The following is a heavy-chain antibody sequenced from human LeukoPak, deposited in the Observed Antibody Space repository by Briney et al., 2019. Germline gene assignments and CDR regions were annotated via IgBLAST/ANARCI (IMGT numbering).Heavy chain of an antibody. J-gene: IGHJ6*02. D-gene: IGHD4-11*01. V-gene: IGHV3-21*01. CDR2: VSSSSTYI. Sequence: GGSLRLSCAASGFTFSSYTMNWVRQAPGKGLEWVSTVSSSSTYIYYADSVKGRFTISRDNAKSSLYLQMNSLRAEDTAVYYCARDSNPVYYYGLDVWGQGTTVTVSS. CDR1: GFTFSSYT. CDR3: ARDSNPVYYYGLDV.